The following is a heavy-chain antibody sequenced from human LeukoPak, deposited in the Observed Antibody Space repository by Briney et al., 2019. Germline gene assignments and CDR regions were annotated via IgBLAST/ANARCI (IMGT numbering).Heavy chain of an antibody. Sequence: GRTPRLSCAASGFTSSSHEMNWGRDAPGEGLERVSYITSSGSAIYYADSVKGRFTNSRDNAKNSLYLQMNSLRADDTALYYCAREVVGATSEFDFWGQGTLVTVSS. CDR1: GFTSSSHE. CDR2: ITSSGSAI. V-gene: IGHV3-48*03. J-gene: IGHJ4*02. CDR3: AREVVGATSEFDF. D-gene: IGHD1-26*01.